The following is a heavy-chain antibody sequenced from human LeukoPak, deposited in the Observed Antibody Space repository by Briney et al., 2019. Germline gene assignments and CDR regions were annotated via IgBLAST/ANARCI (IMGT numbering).Heavy chain of an antibody. D-gene: IGHD3-16*02. CDR1: GFTFSHYA. CDR2: ISYDGTHK. J-gene: IGHJ4*02. CDR3: ARSPFRSFYFDV. Sequence: PGGSLRLSCVASGFTFSHYAMHWVRQAPGKGPEWVALISYDGTHKYYADSVMGRFTISRDDSKNTLSLQMSSLRTEHTALYYCARSPFRSFYFDVWGQGTLVTVSS. V-gene: IGHV3-30-3*01.